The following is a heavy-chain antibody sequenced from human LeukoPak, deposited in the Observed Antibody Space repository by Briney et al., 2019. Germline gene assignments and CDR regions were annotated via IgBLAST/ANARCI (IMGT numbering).Heavy chain of an antibody. V-gene: IGHV1-69*05. CDR3: ARGWEWEQWPYYFDY. J-gene: IGHJ4*02. CDR2: IIPIFGTA. D-gene: IGHD6-19*01. CDR1: GGTFSSYA. Sequence: ASVKVSCKASGGTFSSYAISWVRQAPGQGLEWMGRIIPIFGTANYAQKFQGRVTVTTDESTSTAYMELSSLRSEDTAVYYCARGWEWEQWPYYFDYWGQGTLVTVSS.